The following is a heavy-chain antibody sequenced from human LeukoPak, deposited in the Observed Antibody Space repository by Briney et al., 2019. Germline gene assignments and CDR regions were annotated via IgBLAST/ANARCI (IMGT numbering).Heavy chain of an antibody. CDR2: IYTSGST. V-gene: IGHV4-4*07. D-gene: IGHD6-6*01. Sequence: PSETLSLTCTVSGGSISSYYWSWIRQPAGKGLEWIGRIYTSGSTNYNPSLKSRVTMSVDTSKNQFSLKLSSVTAADTAVYYCARAPSIAARPRAFDIWGQGTMVTVSS. CDR3: ARAPSIAARPRAFDI. J-gene: IGHJ3*02. CDR1: GGSISSYY.